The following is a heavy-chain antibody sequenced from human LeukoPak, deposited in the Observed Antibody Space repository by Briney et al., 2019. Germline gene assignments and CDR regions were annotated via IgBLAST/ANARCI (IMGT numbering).Heavy chain of an antibody. CDR3: AKSGHSSSWYTDY. CDR1: GFTFSGSA. V-gene: IGHV3-30*18. CDR2: ISYDGGNQ. J-gene: IGHJ4*02. D-gene: IGHD6-13*01. Sequence: GGSLRLSCAASGFTFSGSALHWDRQAPGKGLEWVAVISYDGGNQFYADSVKGRFTISRDNSKNTVYLQMDSLRPEDTAVYHCAKSGHSSSWYTDYWGQGTLVTVSS.